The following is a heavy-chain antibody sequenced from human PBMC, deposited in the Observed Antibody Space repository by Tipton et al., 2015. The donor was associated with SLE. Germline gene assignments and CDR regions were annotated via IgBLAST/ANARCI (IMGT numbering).Heavy chain of an antibody. CDR3: ARISYGSGSYLDY. D-gene: IGHD3-10*01. CDR1: GGSFSGYY. V-gene: IGHV4-34*01. Sequence: TLSLTCAVYGGSFSGYYWSWIRQPPGKGLEWIGEINHSGSTNYNPSLKSRVTISVDTSKNQFSLKQSSVTAADTAVYYCARISYGSGSYLDYWGQGTLVTVSS. CDR2: INHSGST. J-gene: IGHJ4*02.